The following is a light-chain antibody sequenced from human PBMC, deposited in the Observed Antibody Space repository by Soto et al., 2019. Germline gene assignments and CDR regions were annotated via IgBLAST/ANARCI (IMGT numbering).Light chain of an antibody. CDR3: QESTSYSMT. J-gene: IGKJ5*01. V-gene: IGKV1-5*03. Sequence: DIQMNLSPSTLSASVRDRVTITCRASQSISRRLAWYQQKPGKAPKLLIYKASTLETGVPSRFSGSGSGTEFTLSISSLQPDDFGPYYCQESTSYSMTFAQGTRLE. CDR1: QSISRR. CDR2: KAS.